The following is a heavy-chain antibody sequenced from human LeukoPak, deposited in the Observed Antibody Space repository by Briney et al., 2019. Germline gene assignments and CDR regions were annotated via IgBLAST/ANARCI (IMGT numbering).Heavy chain of an antibody. Sequence: PGGSLRLSCAASGFTVSTNYMSWVRQAPGKGLEWVSVIYSGGTTYYADSVRGRFTISRDNSKNTLYLQMNSLRAEDTAVYYCARDRGVAAHDYWGQGTLVTVSS. V-gene: IGHV3-66*01. D-gene: IGHD6-13*01. CDR3: ARDRGVAAHDY. CDR1: GFTVSTNY. J-gene: IGHJ4*02. CDR2: IYSGGTT.